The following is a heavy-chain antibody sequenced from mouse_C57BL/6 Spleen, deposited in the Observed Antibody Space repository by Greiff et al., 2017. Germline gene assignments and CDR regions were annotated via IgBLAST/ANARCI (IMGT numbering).Heavy chain of an antibody. V-gene: IGHV1-85*01. D-gene: IGHD1-1*01. CDR2: LYPRGGST. J-gene: IGHJ3*01. Sequence: QVQLQQSGPELVKPGASVKLSCKASGYTFTSYDINWVKQRPGQGLEWIGWLYPRGGSTKYNEKFKGKATLTVDTSSSTAYMELHSQTSEDSAVYFCARRDYGSSPWFAYWGQGTLVTVSA. CDR3: ARRDYGSSPWFAY. CDR1: GYTFTSYD.